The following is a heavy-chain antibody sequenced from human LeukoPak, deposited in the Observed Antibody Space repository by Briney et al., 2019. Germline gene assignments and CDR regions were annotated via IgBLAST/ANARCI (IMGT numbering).Heavy chain of an antibody. D-gene: IGHD6-13*01. J-gene: IGHJ5*02. Sequence: SETLSLTCTVSGGSISSSSYYWGWIRQPPGKGLEWIGSIYYSGSTYYNPSLNSRVTIPVDTSKNQFSLKLSSVTAADTALYYCASSRKSRSRWYDGWFDPWGQGTLVTVSS. V-gene: IGHV4-39*01. CDR2: IYYSGST. CDR3: ASSRKSRSRWYDGWFDP. CDR1: GGSISSSSYY.